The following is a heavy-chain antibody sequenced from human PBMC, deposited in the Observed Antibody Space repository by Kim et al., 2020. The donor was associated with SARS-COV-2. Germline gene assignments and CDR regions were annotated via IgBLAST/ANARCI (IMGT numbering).Heavy chain of an antibody. CDR3: AADLKLFWSQLPDAFDI. J-gene: IGHJ3*02. D-gene: IGHD2-2*01. CDR2: IVVGSGNT. Sequence: SVKVSCKASGFTFTSSAVQWVRQARGQRLEWIGWIVVGSGNTNYAQKFQERVTITRDMSTSTAYMELSSLRSEDTAVYYCAADLKLFWSQLPDAFDIWGQGTMVTVSS. V-gene: IGHV1-58*01. CDR1: GFTFTSSA.